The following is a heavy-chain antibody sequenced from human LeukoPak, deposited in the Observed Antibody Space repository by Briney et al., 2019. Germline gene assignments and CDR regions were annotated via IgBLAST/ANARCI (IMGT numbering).Heavy chain of an antibody. CDR2: ISAYNGNT. Sequence: GASVKVSCKASGYTFTSYGISWVRQAPGQGLEWMGWISAYNGNTNYAQKLQGRVTMTTDTSTSTAYMELRSLRLDDTAVYYCAREDYYDSSDPLARRAFQHWGQGTLVTVSS. V-gene: IGHV1-18*01. D-gene: IGHD3-22*01. CDR1: GYTFTSYG. CDR3: AREDYYDSSDPLARRAFQH. J-gene: IGHJ1*01.